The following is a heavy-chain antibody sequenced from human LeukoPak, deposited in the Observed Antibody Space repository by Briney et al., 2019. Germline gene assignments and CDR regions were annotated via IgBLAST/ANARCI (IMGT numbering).Heavy chain of an antibody. CDR1: GFTFSNYA. V-gene: IGHV3-23*01. J-gene: IGHJ4*02. CDR3: AKENPDSSGFYSPFDY. CDR2: IGNSGGST. D-gene: IGHD3-22*01. Sequence: GGSLRLSCAASGFTFSNYAMSWVRQAPGKGLEWVSVIGNSGGSTYYADSVKGRFSISRDNSKNTLYLQMNSLRAEDTAVYYCAKENPDSSGFYSPFDYWGQGTLVTVSS.